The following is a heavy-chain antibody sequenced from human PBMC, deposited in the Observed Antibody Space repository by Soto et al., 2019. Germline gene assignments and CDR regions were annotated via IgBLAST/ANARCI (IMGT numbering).Heavy chain of an antibody. Sequence: SVKVSCKASGGTFSSYAISWVRQAPGQGLEWMGGIVPIFGTANYAQKFQGRVTITADESTSTAYMELSSLRSEDTAVFYCARVLCGGDDYYYGMDVWGQGTTVTVSS. CDR2: IVPIFGTA. J-gene: IGHJ6*02. V-gene: IGHV1-69*13. D-gene: IGHD2-21*01. CDR1: GGTFSSYA. CDR3: ARVLCGGDDYYYGMDV.